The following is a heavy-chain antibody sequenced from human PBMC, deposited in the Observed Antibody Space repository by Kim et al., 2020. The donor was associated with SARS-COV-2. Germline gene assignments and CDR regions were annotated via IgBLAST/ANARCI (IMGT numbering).Heavy chain of an antibody. V-gene: IGHV1-69*01. Sequence: TANYAQKVPGRVTITADESTSTAYMELSSLRSEDTAVYYCARGVTAPSGDWGQGTLVTVSS. D-gene: IGHD2-21*02. J-gene: IGHJ4*02. CDR3: ARGVTAPSGD. CDR2: TA.